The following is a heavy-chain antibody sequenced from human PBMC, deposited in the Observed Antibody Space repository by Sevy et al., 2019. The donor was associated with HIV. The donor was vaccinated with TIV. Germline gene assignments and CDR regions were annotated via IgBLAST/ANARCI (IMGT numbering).Heavy chain of an antibody. D-gene: IGHD3-10*01. J-gene: IGHJ6*02. CDR3: ARDPLLWFGGLSPRYYYYGMDV. CDR1: GYTFTSYG. Sequence: ASVKVSCKASGYTFTSYGISWVRQAPGQGLEWMGWISAYNGNTNYAQKLQGRVTMTTDTSTRPAYMELRSLRSDDTAVYYSARDPLLWFGGLSPRYYYYGMDVWGQGTTVTVSS. CDR2: ISAYNGNT. V-gene: IGHV1-18*01.